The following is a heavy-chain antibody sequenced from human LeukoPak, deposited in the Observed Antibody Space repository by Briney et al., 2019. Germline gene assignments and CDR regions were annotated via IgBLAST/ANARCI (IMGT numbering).Heavy chain of an antibody. CDR2: INPSGGST. V-gene: IGHV1-46*01. CDR3: ARVSMVRGVIYYFYYMDV. CDR1: GYTFTSYY. J-gene: IGHJ6*03. D-gene: IGHD3-10*01. Sequence: ASVKVSCKASGYTFTSYYMHWVRQASGQGLEWMGIINPSGGSTSYAQKFQGRVTMTRDTSTSTVYMELSSLRSEDTAVYYCARVSMVRGVIYYFYYMDVWGKGTTVTISS.